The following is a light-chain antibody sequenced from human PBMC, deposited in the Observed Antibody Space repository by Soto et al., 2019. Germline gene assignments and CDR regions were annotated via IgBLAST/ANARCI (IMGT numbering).Light chain of an antibody. Sequence: QSVLTQPPSASGSPGQSVTISCTGASSDVGGYNYVSWYQQHPGKAPKLMIYEVSERLSGVPDRFSGSKSGNTASLTVSGLQAEDEADYYCSSYAGSNNVIFGGGTKLTVL. V-gene: IGLV2-8*01. CDR2: EVS. CDR3: SSYAGSNNVI. J-gene: IGLJ2*01. CDR1: SSDVGGYNY.